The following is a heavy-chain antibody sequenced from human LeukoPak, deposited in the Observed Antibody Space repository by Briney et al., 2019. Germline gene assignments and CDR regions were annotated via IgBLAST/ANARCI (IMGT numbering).Heavy chain of an antibody. CDR1: GYTFTSYY. CDR3: ARDSGGSGSPDY. J-gene: IGHJ4*02. D-gene: IGHD1-26*01. CDR2: INPSGGST. Sequence: ASVKVSCKAPGYTFTSYYMHWVRQAPGQGLEWMGIINPSGGSTSYAQKLQGRVTMTRDMSTSTVYMELSSLRSEDTAVYYCARDSGGSGSPDYWGQGTLVTVSS. V-gene: IGHV1-46*04.